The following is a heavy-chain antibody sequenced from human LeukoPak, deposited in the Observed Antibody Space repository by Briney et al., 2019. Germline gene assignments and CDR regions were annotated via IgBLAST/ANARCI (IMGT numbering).Heavy chain of an antibody. J-gene: IGHJ5*02. Sequence: SETLSLTCAVYGGSFSGYYWSWIRQPPGKGLEWIGEINHSGSTNYNPSLKSRVTISVDTSKNQFSLKLSSVTAADTAVYYCARRYYDFWSGRRDWFDPWGQGTLVTVSS. CDR3: ARRYYDFWSGRRDWFDP. D-gene: IGHD3-3*01. CDR1: GGSFSGYY. V-gene: IGHV4-34*01. CDR2: INHSGST.